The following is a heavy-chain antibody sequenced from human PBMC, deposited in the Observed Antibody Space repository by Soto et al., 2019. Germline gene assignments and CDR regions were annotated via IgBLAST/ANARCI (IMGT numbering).Heavy chain of an antibody. CDR2: VSSTGSS. V-gene: IGHV4-4*07. J-gene: IGHJ5*02. Sequence: SETLSLTCTVSGGSISNYYWSWIRQPAEKRLEWIGRVSSTGSSYYNPSLKSRVTISADTSKNQVSLNLTSVTAADTAVYYCVRGVPAAGTDWFDPWGQGTLVTVS. D-gene: IGHD6-13*01. CDR1: GGSISNYY. CDR3: VRGVPAAGTDWFDP.